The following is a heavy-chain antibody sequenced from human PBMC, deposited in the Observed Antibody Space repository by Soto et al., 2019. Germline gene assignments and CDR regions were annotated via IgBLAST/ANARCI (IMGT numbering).Heavy chain of an antibody. CDR1: GFTVSGKKY. V-gene: IGHV3-53*01. J-gene: IGHJ3*02. CDR3: ATWHLQEHAYDI. Sequence: DVQLVASGGGLIQPGESLRLSCEAFGFTVSGKKYVAWVRLAPGKGLEWVSALYDLDGTYYADSVKGRFTTSSDSSRTTVYLQMNSLRPDDTAVYSCATWHLQEHAYDIWGQGTMVTVSS. D-gene: IGHD1-1*01. CDR2: LYDLDGT.